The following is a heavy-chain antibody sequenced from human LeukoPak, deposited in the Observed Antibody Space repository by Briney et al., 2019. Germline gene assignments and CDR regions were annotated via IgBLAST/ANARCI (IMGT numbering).Heavy chain of an antibody. D-gene: IGHD6-6*01. CDR3: ARHFAYSSSSYFDY. V-gene: IGHV4-59*08. CDR2: VYYTGST. J-gene: IGHJ4*02. Sequence: SETLSLTCSVSGGSVSNYYWGWIRQPPGKGLEWIGYVYYTGSTNYNPSLKSRVTMFEDKSKNQFSLRLYSVTVADTAVYYCARHFAYSSSSYFDYWGQGSLVTVSS. CDR1: GGSVSNYY.